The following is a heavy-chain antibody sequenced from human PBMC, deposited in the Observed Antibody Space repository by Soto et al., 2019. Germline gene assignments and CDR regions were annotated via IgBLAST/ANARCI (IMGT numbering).Heavy chain of an antibody. CDR2: INPKSGGT. Sequence: QVQLVQSGAEVKKPGASVRVSCKASGYSFTDYHIHWVRQAPGQGLEWLGRINPKSGGTSTAQKFQGWVTMTRDRSISTVYMELTRLRSDDTGVYFCARGHSTDCSNGVCSFFYNHEMDVWGQGTTVTVSS. J-gene: IGHJ6*02. V-gene: IGHV1-2*04. CDR3: ARGHSTDCSNGVCSFFYNHEMDV. CDR1: GYSFTDYH. D-gene: IGHD2-8*01.